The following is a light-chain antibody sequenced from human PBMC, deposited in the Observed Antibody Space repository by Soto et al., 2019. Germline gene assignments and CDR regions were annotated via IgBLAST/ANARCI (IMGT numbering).Light chain of an antibody. CDR2: AAS. Sequence: SRRTQSPSSFSASTGDRVTITCRASQGISSYLAWYQQKPGKAPKLLIYAASTLQSGVPSRFSGSGSGTDFTLTISSLEPEDFAVYYCQQRSNWLWTFGQGTKVDIK. CDR1: QGISSY. CDR3: QQRSNWLWT. V-gene: IGKV1-8*01. J-gene: IGKJ1*01.